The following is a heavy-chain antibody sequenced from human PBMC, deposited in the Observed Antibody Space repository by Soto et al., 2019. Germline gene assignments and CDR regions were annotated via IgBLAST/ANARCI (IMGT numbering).Heavy chain of an antibody. J-gene: IGHJ6*02. CDR2: IIPIFGTA. CDR3: ARSDIVVVPAASARYYYGMDV. D-gene: IGHD2-2*01. Sequence: ASVKVSCKASGGTFSSYAISWVRQAPGQGLEWMGGIIPIFGTANYAQKFQGRVTITADESMSTAYMELSSLRSEDTAVYYCARSDIVVVPAASARYYYGMDVWGQGTTVTVSS. CDR1: GGTFSSYA. V-gene: IGHV1-69*13.